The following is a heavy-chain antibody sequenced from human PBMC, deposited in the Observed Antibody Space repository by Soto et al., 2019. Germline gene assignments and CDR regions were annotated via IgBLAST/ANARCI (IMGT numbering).Heavy chain of an antibody. J-gene: IGHJ5*02. CDR3: ARHELLEWLLFSWFDP. CDR2: IYYSGST. V-gene: IGHV4-39*01. CDR1: GGSISSSSYY. Sequence: SETLSLTCTVSGGSISSSSYYWGWIRQPPGKGLEWIGSIYYSGSTYYNPSLKSRVTISVDTSKNQFSLKLSSVTAADTAVYYCARHELLEWLLFSWFDPWGQGTLVTVS. D-gene: IGHD3-3*01.